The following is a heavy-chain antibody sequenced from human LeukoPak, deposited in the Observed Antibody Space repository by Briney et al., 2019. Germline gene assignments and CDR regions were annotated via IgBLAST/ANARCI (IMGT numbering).Heavy chain of an antibody. CDR3: AKGAWFGESRSRFDY. Sequence: TGGSLRLSCAASGFTFSSYAMSWVRQAPGKGLEWVSAISGSGGSTYYADSVKGRFTISRDNSKNTLYLQMNSLRAEDTAVYYCAKGAWFGESRSRFDYWGQGTLVTVSS. D-gene: IGHD3-10*01. J-gene: IGHJ4*02. V-gene: IGHV3-23*01. CDR2: ISGSGGST. CDR1: GFTFSSYA.